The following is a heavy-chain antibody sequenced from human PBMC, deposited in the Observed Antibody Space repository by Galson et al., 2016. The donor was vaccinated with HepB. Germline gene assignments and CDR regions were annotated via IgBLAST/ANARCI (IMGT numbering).Heavy chain of an antibody. CDR2: IIPLLGIP. Sequence: SVKVSCKASGGTFTTYPITWVRQAPGQGPECLGRIIPLLGIPKYAQKFQGRLTITADKSTSTTYMELTSLRSEATAVYYCARPSSGWANDAFDIWGQGTMVTVSS. CDR3: ARPSSGWANDAFDI. CDR1: GGTFTTYP. V-gene: IGHV1-69*02. J-gene: IGHJ3*02. D-gene: IGHD6-19*01.